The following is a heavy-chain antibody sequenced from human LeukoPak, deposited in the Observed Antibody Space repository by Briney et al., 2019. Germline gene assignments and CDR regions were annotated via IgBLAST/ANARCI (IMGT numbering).Heavy chain of an antibody. CDR2: ISSSSSYI. Sequence: GGSLRLSCAASGFTFSSYSMNWVRQAPGKGLEWVSSISSSSSYIYYADSVKGRFTISRDNAKNSLYLQMNSLRAEDTAVYYCARDRGIVEATVGYYFDYWGQGTLVTVSS. J-gene: IGHJ4*02. D-gene: IGHD1-26*01. CDR1: GFTFSSYS. CDR3: ARDRGIVEATVGYYFDY. V-gene: IGHV3-21*04.